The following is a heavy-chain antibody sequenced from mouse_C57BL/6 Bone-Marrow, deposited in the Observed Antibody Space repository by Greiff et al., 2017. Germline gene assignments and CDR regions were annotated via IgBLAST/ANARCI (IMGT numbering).Heavy chain of an antibody. D-gene: IGHD4-1*01. CDR2: MDPENGDT. CDR3: TTRVNWDLFAD. CDR1: GFNIKDDY. V-gene: IGHV14-4*01. J-gene: IGHJ3*01. Sequence: VQLQQSGAELARPGASVKLSCTASGFNIKDDYMHWVKQRPEQGLEWIGWMDPENGDTEDGSKVPGEATITADTSSNTAYLQLSSLTSEDTAVYYCTTRVNWDLFADWGEGTLVTVSA.